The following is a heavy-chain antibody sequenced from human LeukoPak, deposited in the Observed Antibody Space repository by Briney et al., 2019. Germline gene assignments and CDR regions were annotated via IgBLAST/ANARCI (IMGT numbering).Heavy chain of an antibody. CDR3: ARGGYSYGNHYYYYGMDV. V-gene: IGHV1-2*02. CDR2: INPNSGGT. J-gene: IGHJ6*02. CDR1: GYTFTGYY. D-gene: IGHD5-18*01. Sequence: ASVTVSFKASGYTFTGYYMHWVRQAPGQGLEWMGWINPNSGGTNYAQKFQGRVTITRDTSISTAYMELSRLRSDDTAVYYCARGGYSYGNHYYYYGMDVWGQGTTVTVSS.